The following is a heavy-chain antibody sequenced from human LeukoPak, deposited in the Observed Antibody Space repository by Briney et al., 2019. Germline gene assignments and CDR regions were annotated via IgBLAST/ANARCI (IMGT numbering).Heavy chain of an antibody. CDR1: GFTFSSYW. V-gene: IGHV3-74*01. Sequence: GGSLRLSCAASGFTFSSYWMHWVRHAPGKGLVWVSRINSDGSSTSYADSVKGRFTISRDNAKNTLYLQMNSLRTEDTAVYYCAFHSGSYTQETFDYGGRGPVVLVSS. CDR2: INSDGSST. CDR3: AFHSGSYTQETFDY. J-gene: IGHJ4*02. D-gene: IGHD1-26*01.